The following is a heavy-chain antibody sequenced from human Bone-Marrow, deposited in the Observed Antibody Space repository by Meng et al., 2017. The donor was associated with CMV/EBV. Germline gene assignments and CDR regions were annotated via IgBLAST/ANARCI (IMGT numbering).Heavy chain of an antibody. D-gene: IGHD1-1*01. J-gene: IGHJ6*02. Sequence: GESLKISCAASGFTFSSYAMHWVRQAPGKGLEWVAVISYDGSNKYYADSVKGRFTISRDNSKNTLYLQMNSLRAEDTAVYYCARHAIYNDYYYGMDVWGQGTTVTVSS. CDR2: ISYDGSNK. V-gene: IGHV3-30*14. CDR1: GFTFSSYA. CDR3: ARHAIYNDYYYGMDV.